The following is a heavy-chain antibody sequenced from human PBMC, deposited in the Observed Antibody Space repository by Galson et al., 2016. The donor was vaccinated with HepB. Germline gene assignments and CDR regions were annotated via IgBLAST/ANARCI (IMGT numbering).Heavy chain of an antibody. V-gene: IGHV3-21*01. Sequence: SLRLSCAASGFTFSSYSMHWVRQAPGKGLEWVSSISSSSSYIYYADSVKGRLTISRDNAKNSLYLQMSSLRAEDTAVYYCARGDIVGAIFDYWGQGTLVTVSS. CDR1: GFTFSSYS. D-gene: IGHD1-26*01. CDR2: ISSSSSYI. CDR3: ARGDIVGAIFDY. J-gene: IGHJ4*02.